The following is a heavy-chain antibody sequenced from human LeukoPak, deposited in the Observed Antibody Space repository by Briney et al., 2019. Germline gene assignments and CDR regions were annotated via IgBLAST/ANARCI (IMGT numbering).Heavy chain of an antibody. CDR3: AKDIELGS. CDR2: ISWDGGTT. CDR1: GFTFDDYT. J-gene: IGHJ5*01. Sequence: AGGSLRLSCVGSGFTFDDYTMHWVRQVSGRGLEWVSLISWDGGTTHYADSVKGRFTISRDNSKNSLFLQMNSLTSEDTGFYYCAKDIELGSWGQGTLVTVSS. V-gene: IGHV3-43*01.